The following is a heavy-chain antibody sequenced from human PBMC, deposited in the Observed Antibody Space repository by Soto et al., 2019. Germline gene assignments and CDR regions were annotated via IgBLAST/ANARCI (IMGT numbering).Heavy chain of an antibody. CDR1: RYSFTSYC. V-gene: IGHV5-51*01. J-gene: IGHJ5*02. D-gene: IGHD3-3*01. CDR2: IYPGDSDT. Sequence: GGCLKIFCTGSRYSFTSYCVGWVRQMPGKGLEWMGIIYPGDSDTRYSPSFQGQVTISADKSISTAYLQWSSLKASDTAMYYCARASSTIFGVVNPFDPWGQGTLVTVSS. CDR3: ARASSTIFGVVNPFDP.